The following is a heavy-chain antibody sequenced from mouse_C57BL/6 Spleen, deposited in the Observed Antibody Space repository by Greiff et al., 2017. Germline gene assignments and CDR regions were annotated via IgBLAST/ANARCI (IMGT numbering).Heavy chain of an antibody. CDR1: GYTFTGSW. V-gene: IGHV1-9*01. CDR2: ILPGSGST. CDR3: AREAYYYGSRGWYCDV. D-gene: IGHD1-1*01. Sequence: VQLQQSGAELMKPGASVKLSCKATGYTFTGSWIEWVKQRPGHGLEWIGEILPGSGSTNYNEKFKGKATFTADTSSNTTYMQLSSRTTEDSAIYYCAREAYYYGSRGWYCDVWGTGTTVTVSS. J-gene: IGHJ1*03.